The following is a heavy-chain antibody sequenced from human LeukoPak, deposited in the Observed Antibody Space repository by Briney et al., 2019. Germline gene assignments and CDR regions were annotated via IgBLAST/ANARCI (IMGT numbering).Heavy chain of an antibody. J-gene: IGHJ5*02. D-gene: IGHD3-22*01. CDR1: GYTFTGYY. V-gene: IGHV1-2*02. CDR3: ARTYYYDSSGSWFDP. CDR2: INPNSGGT. Sequence: ASVKVSCKASGYTFTGYYMHWVRQAPGQGLEWMGWINPNSGGTNYAQKFQGRVTMTRDTSISTAYMELSRLRSDNTAVYYCARTYYYDSSGSWFDPWGQGTLVTVSS.